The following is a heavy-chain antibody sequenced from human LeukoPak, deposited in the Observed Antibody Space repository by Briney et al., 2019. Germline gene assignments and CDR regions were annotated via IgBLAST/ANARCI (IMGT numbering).Heavy chain of an antibody. D-gene: IGHD1-14*01. CDR1: GFTFDNSD. Sequence: GGSLRLSCEVSGFTFDNSDMHWVRQSTGKGLGWVSAIGSAGYTYYAESVRGRFTITRDTAKQSLYLQMNSLRVEDTAVYHCVRQPDSARYGFDYWGRGTQVTVSS. V-gene: IGHV3-13*01. CDR3: VRQPDSARYGFDY. CDR2: IGSAGYT. J-gene: IGHJ4*02.